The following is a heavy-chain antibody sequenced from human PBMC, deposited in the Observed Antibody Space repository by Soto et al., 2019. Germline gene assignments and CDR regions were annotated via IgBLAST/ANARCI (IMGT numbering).Heavy chain of an antibody. V-gene: IGHV3-23*01. J-gene: IGHJ6*02. Sequence: PXVCLRLSCAACGFTVSSYAMSWVRPAPGKGLEWVSSISGSGGSTYYADSVKGRFTISRDNSKNTLNLQMNRLRAEDTAVYYCAKVWEMKLTKRNYNYGMDVWGQGTTVTVSS. CDR3: AKVWEMKLTKRNYNYGMDV. D-gene: IGHD3-9*01. CDR1: GFTVSSYA. CDR2: ISGSGGST.